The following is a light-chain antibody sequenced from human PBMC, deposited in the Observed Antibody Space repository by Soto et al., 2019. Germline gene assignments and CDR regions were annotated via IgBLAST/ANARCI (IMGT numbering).Light chain of an antibody. V-gene: IGKV4-1*01. J-gene: IGKJ4*01. CDR2: WAS. CDR3: QPYYTTPHT. CDR1: QSVLYSSNNKNY. Sequence: DIVMTQSPDSLAVSLGERATINCKSSQSVLYSSNNKNYLAWYQQKPGQPPKLLIYWASTRESGVPDRISGSGSGTDFTLTISSLQAEDVAVYYCQPYYTTPHTFGGGTKVEIK.